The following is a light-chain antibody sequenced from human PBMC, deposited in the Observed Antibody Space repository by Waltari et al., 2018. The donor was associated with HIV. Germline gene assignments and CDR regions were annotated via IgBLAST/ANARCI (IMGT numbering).Light chain of an antibody. Sequence: DIVMTQSPDSLAVSLGERAPINCKSSQSVLYSSSNKNSLSWYQQKPGQPPKLLIYWASTRESGVPDRFSGSGSGTDFTLTISSLQAEDVAVYYCQQYYSTPYTFGQGTKLEIK. CDR3: QQYYSTPYT. CDR1: QSVLYSSSNKNS. CDR2: WAS. J-gene: IGKJ2*01. V-gene: IGKV4-1*01.